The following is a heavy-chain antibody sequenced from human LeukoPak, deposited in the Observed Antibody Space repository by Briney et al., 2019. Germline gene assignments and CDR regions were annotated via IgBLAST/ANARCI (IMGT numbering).Heavy chain of an antibody. Sequence: GGSLRLSRAASGFIFSSYWMYWVRQAPGKGLVWVSRINNDGTGTTFADSVKGRFTISRDNAKNTLYLQMNSLRAEDTAVYYCARGGAYHAFDIWGQGTTVTVSS. CDR2: INNDGTGT. V-gene: IGHV3-74*01. J-gene: IGHJ3*02. CDR1: GFIFSSYW. CDR3: ARGGAYHAFDI. D-gene: IGHD2-15*01.